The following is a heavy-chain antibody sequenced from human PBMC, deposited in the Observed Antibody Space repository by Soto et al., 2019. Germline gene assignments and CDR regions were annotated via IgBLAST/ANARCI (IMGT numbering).Heavy chain of an antibody. J-gene: IGHJ4*02. V-gene: IGHV4-59*08. D-gene: IGHD2-15*01. Sequence: QVQLQESGPGLVKPSETLSLTCTVSGGSISSYYWSWIRQPPGKGLEWIGYIYYSGSTNYNPSLXSRAXIXLDTSKNQFSLKLSSVTAADTAVYYCARRYGGSIDYWGQGTLVTVSS. CDR1: GGSISSYY. CDR3: ARRYGGSIDY. CDR2: IYYSGST.